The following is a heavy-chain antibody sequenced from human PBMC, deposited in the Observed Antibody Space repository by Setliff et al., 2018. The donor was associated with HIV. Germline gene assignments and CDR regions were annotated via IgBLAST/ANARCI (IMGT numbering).Heavy chain of an antibody. J-gene: IGHJ4*02. Sequence: SETLSLTCTVSGGSISSHYWSWIRQPPGKGLEWIGYIYYSGRTNYNPSPKSRVTITIGTSKNQFSLKLSSVTAADTAVYYCARGIAAAGGYFDYWGPGTLVTV. CDR1: GGSISSHY. CDR3: ARGIAAAGGYFDY. D-gene: IGHD6-13*01. CDR2: IYYSGRT. V-gene: IGHV4-59*11.